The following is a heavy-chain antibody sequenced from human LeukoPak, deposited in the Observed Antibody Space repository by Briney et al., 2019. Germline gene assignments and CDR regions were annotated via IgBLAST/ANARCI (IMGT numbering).Heavy chain of an antibody. CDR1: GFSFSSSG. D-gene: IGHD3-10*02. J-gene: IGHJ3*01. CDR2: IWYDGSIE. Sequence: GGSLRLSCAASGFSFSSSGMHWVRQAPGKGLEWVAVIWYDGSIEYYADSVKGRFTISRDNSKNTLHLQMNSLRVEDTSVYYCAREISMFVNAFDLWGQGTLVAVSS. CDR3: AREISMFVNAFDL. V-gene: IGHV3-33*01.